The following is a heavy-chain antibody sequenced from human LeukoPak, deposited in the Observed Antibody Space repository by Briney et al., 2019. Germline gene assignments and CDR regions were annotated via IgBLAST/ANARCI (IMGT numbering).Heavy chain of an antibody. V-gene: IGHV1-46*01. CDR1: GYTFTSYY. CDR3: ARDSILTGYYNLPYNWCDP. Sequence: AASVKVSCKASGYTFTSYYMHWVRQAPGQGLEWMGIINPSGGSTSYAQKFQGRVTMTRDMSTSTVYMELSSLRSEDTAVYYCARDSILTGYYNLPYNWCDPWGQGTLVTVSS. D-gene: IGHD3-9*01. J-gene: IGHJ5*02. CDR2: INPSGGST.